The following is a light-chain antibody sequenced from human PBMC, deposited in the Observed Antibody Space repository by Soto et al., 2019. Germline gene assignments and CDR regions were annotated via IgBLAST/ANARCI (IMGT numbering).Light chain of an antibody. Sequence: EIVLTQSPDTLSLSPGERATLSCRASQRVSSGFLAWYQQKPGQAPRLLIYRASTRATGIPDRFTGSGSGTDFTLTISRLEPEDFAVYYCQQYESSPLTSGGGTKVEIK. V-gene: IGKV3-20*01. CDR2: RAS. CDR3: QQYESSPLT. J-gene: IGKJ4*01. CDR1: QRVSSGF.